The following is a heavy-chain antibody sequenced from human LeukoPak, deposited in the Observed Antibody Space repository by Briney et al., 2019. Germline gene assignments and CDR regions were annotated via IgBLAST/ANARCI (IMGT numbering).Heavy chain of an antibody. CDR1: GFIFSDYY. D-gene: IGHD3-22*01. CDR2: ISNSGNTV. J-gene: IGHJ4*02. CDR3: ARTIYSYDTSGFIF. Sequence: PGGSLRLSCAASGFIFSDYYMTWVRQAPGKGLEWISYISNSGNTVYSADSVQGRFTTSRDNAHNSLYLQMNNLRSGDTAVYYCARTIYSYDTSGFIFWGRGTLVTVSS. V-gene: IGHV3-11*01.